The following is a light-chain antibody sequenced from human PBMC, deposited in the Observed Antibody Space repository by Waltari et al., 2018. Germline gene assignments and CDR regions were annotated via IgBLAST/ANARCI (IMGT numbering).Light chain of an antibody. V-gene: IGKV2-28*01. Sequence: DIVMTQSPFSLPVTPGEPASISCRSSQSLLHRNGNNYLDWYLQKPGQSPQLLIYLGSNRASGVPDRFSASGSGTDFTLKISRVEAEDVGVYYCMQSLQTPWTFGQGTKVEIK. CDR3: MQSLQTPWT. J-gene: IGKJ1*01. CDR2: LGS. CDR1: QSLLHRNGNNY.